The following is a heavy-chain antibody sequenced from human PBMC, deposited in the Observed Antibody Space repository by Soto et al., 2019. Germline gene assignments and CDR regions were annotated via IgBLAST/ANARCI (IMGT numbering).Heavy chain of an antibody. V-gene: IGHV3-23*01. J-gene: IGHJ6*02. Sequence: GGSLRLSCAASGFTFSSYAMSWVRQAPGKGLEWVSAISGSGGSTYYADTVKGRFTISRDNSKNTQYLQMNSLRAEDTAVYYCAKADSGSYYYYYGMDVWGQGTTVTVSS. D-gene: IGHD1-26*01. CDR3: AKADSGSYYYYYGMDV. CDR2: ISGSGGST. CDR1: GFTFSSYA.